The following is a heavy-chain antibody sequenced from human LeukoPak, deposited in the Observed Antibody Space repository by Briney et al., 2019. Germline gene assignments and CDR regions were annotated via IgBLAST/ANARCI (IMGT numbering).Heavy chain of an antibody. D-gene: IGHD2-2*02. Sequence: PSQTLSLTCTVSGGSISSGSYYWSWIRQPAGKGLEWIGRIYTSGSTNYNPSLKSRVAISVDTSKNQFSLKLSSVTAADTAVYYCAITTQTDIVVVPAAIGYMDVWGKGTTVTVSS. J-gene: IGHJ6*03. CDR1: GGSISSGSYY. V-gene: IGHV4-61*02. CDR3: AITTQTDIVVVPAAIGYMDV. CDR2: IYTSGST.